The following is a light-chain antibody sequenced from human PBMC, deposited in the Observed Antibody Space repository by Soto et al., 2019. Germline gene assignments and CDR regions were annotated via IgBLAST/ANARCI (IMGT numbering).Light chain of an antibody. J-gene: IGKJ1*01. V-gene: IGKV1-39*01. CDR1: QDIRTY. CDR3: QQSYGSPWT. CDR2: TAS. Sequence: DIPMTQSPSSLSASVGDRVTITCRASQDIRTYLNWYQQKPGKAPKLLIYTASNLQSGVPSRFSGSGSGTDFTLTISSLQPEDFATYFCQQSYGSPWTFGQGTKVEI.